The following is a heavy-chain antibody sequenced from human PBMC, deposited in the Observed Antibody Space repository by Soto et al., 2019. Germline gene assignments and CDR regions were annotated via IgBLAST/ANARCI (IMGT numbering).Heavy chain of an antibody. CDR3: AGWEGDYVDYYYYYGMDV. J-gene: IGHJ6*02. Sequence: ASVKVSCKASGYTFTSYGISWVRQAPGQGLEWMGWISAYNGNTNYAQKLQGRVTMTTDTSTSTAYMELRSLRSDDTAVYYCAGWEGDYVDYYYYYGMDVWGQGTTVTVSS. CDR1: GYTFTSYG. V-gene: IGHV1-18*01. CDR2: ISAYNGNT. D-gene: IGHD4-17*01.